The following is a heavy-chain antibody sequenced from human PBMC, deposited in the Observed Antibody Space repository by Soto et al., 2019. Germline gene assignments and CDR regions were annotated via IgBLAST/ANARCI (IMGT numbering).Heavy chain of an antibody. V-gene: IGHV3-30-3*01. CDR2: IAPDASQI. CDR3: AINSRYCSSTSCYAD. D-gene: IGHD2-2*01. J-gene: IGHJ4*02. CDR1: GFTFSGKT. Sequence: GGSVRLSCAASGFTFSGKTMYWVRQAPGKGLEWVALIAPDASQIYYADSVKGRFTISRDNSKDTLYLQMNSLRAGDTAVYYCAINSRYCSSTSCYADWGQGTLVTVSS.